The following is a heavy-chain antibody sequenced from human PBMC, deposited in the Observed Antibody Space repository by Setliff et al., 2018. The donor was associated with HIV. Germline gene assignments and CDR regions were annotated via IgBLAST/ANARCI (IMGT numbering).Heavy chain of an antibody. CDR3: ASFFVTTVTNQDY. J-gene: IGHJ4*02. V-gene: IGHV4-34*01. CDR1: GGSFSNYY. Sequence: PSETLSLTCNVSGGSFSNYYTNWIRQPPGKGLEWIGELSPSGTTRSNPSLQSRVTISLDTSNNQFSLKLTSVTAADTAMYYCASFFVTTVTNQDYWGQGTLVTVSS. D-gene: IGHD4-17*01. CDR2: LSPSGTT.